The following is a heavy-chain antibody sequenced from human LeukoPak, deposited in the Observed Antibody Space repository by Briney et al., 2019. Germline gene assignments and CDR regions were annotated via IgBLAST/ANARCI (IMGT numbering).Heavy chain of an antibody. D-gene: IGHD6-6*01. J-gene: IGHJ4*02. CDR3: ARGSWSSSIDY. V-gene: IGHV4-59*08. CDR2: IYYSGST. CDR1: GGSISSYY. Sequence: SETLSLTCTVSGGSISSYYWSWIRQPPGKGLGWIGYIYYSGSTNHNPSLKSRVTISVDTSKNQFSLKLSSVTAADTAVYYCARGSWSSSIDYWGQGTLVTVSS.